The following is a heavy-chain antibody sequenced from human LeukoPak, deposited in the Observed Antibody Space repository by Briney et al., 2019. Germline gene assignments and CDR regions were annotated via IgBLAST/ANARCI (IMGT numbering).Heavy chain of an antibody. J-gene: IGHJ6*03. CDR3: ARITPYYYYMDV. V-gene: IGHV1-69*13. CDR1: GGTFISYA. Sequence: ASVKVSCKASGGTFISYAISWVRQAPGQGLEWMGGIIPIFGTANYAQKFQGRVTITADESTSTAYMELSSLRSEDTAVYYCARITPYYYYMDVWGKGTTVTISS. CDR2: IIPIFGTA.